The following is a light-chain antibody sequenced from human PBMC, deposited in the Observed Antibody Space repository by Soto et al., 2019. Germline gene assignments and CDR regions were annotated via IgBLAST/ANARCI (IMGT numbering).Light chain of an antibody. J-gene: IGKJ4*01. Sequence: DIQMTQSPSTLSASVGDRVTITCRASQSISSWLAWYQQKPGKAPKLLIYKASSLESGVPARFSGSGSGTDFTLTISSLQPDDFATYYCQQDNSSPLTLGGGTKAEIK. V-gene: IGKV1-5*03. CDR1: QSISSW. CDR3: QQDNSSPLT. CDR2: KAS.